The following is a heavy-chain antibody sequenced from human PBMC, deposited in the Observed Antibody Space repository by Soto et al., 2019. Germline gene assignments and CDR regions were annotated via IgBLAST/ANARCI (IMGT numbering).Heavy chain of an antibody. J-gene: IGHJ5*02. CDR2: ISSSSSYI. CDR1: GFTFSSYS. CDR3: ARDEGDFWSGGDNWFDP. D-gene: IGHD3-3*01. V-gene: IGHV3-21*01. Sequence: EVQLVESGGGLVKPGGSLRLSCAASGFTFSSYSMNWVRQAPGKGLEWVSSISSSSSYIYYADTVKGRFTISRDNAKNSLYLQMNSLRADDPAVYYCARDEGDFWSGGDNWFDPWGQGTLVTVSS.